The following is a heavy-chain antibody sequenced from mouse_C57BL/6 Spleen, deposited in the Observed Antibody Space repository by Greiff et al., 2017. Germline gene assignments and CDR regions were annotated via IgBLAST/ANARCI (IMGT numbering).Heavy chain of an antibody. Sequence: EVKLQQSGPELVKPGASVKISCKASGYTFTDYYMNWVKQSHGKSLEWIGDINPNNGGTSYNQKFKGKATLTVDKSSSTAYMELRSLTSEDSAVYYCARYSNYPFAYWGQGTLVTVSA. CDR3: ARYSNYPFAY. CDR2: INPNNGGT. V-gene: IGHV1-26*01. D-gene: IGHD2-5*01. J-gene: IGHJ3*01. CDR1: GYTFTDYY.